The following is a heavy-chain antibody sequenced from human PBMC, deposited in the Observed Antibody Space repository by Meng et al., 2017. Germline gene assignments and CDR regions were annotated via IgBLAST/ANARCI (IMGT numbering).Heavy chain of an antibody. J-gene: IGHJ4*02. CDR3: ARDSSSGWYHNY. V-gene: IGHV3-53*02. CDR2: IYSGGST. CDR1: GFSVTTSY. D-gene: IGHD6-19*01. Sequence: EVQLAGIGGGLIQPGGSLRLSLPASGFSVTTSYMSWVRQAPGKGLEWVSVIYSGGSTYYADSVKGRFSISRDNSKNTLYLQMNSLRAEDTAVYFCARDSSSGWYHNYWGQGTPVTVSS.